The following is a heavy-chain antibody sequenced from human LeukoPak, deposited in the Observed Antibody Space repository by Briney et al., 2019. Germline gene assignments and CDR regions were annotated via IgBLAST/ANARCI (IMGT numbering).Heavy chain of an antibody. Sequence: SHTLSPTYPLSGPSLSNYYCTWIKHQPGRGLESIGFVYYSASNNYYPSFRARLQLSVDTSKNRCSLNVSSVTDPDTAVYYCAIYPRLTTSGFLFDSWGHGTLVTVSS. CDR3: AIYPRLTTSGFLFDS. D-gene: IGHD2-2*01. J-gene: IGHJ5*01. V-gene: IGHV4-59*07. CDR2: VYYSASN. CDR1: GPSLSNYY.